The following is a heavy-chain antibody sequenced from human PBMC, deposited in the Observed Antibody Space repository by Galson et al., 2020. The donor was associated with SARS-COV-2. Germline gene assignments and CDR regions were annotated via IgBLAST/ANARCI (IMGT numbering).Heavy chain of an antibody. Sequence: GESLKIPCAASGFTFSSYAMNWVRQAPGKGLEWVSAFSASSGSTYYADSVKGRFTISRDNSKNTLYLQMNSLRADDTAVYFCAKAPYGSVDWYFDLWGRGTLVTVSS. V-gene: IGHV3-23*01. J-gene: IGHJ2*01. CDR3: AKAPYGSVDWYFDL. D-gene: IGHD3-10*01. CDR2: FSASSGST. CDR1: GFTFSSYA.